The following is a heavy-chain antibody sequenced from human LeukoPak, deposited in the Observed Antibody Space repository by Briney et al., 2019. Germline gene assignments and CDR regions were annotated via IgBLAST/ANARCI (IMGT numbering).Heavy chain of an antibody. Sequence: ASVKVSCKASGYTFTSYGISWVRQAPGQGLEWMGWISAYNGNTNYAQKLQGRVTMTTDTSTSTAYMELRSLRSDDTAVYYCASSHFDLNWFDRWGQGTLVTVSS. D-gene: IGHD3-3*02. V-gene: IGHV1-18*01. J-gene: IGHJ5*02. CDR2: ISAYNGNT. CDR1: GYTFTSYG. CDR3: ASSHFDLNWFDR.